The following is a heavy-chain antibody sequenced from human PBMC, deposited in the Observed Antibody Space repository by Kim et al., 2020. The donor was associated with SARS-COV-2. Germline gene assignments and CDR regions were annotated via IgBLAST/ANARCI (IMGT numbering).Heavy chain of an antibody. CDR1: DDSIRSYY. CDR2: VHYSGST. J-gene: IGHJ3*02. V-gene: IGHV4-59*13. Sequence: SETLSLTCTVSDDSIRSYYWSWIRQTPGKGLEWLGYVHYSGSTKYNHSPSSRVTISLDTSKSQFSLKLTPVSAADTAVYYCARPRTPGRTFGPFDIWGQG. D-gene: IGHD1-26*01. CDR3: ARPRTPGRTFGPFDI.